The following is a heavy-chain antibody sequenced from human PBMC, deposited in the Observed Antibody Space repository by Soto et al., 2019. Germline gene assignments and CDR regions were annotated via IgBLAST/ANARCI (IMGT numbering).Heavy chain of an antibody. V-gene: IGHV1-18*01. Sequence: QVQLVQSGAEVKKPGASVKVSCKASGYTFTSYGISWVRQAPGQGLEWMGWISAYNGNTNYAQKLKDRDTMTTNTSTSTAYMELRSLRSDDTAVYYCARDQIYTIVVVIKPPFDYWGQGTLVTVSS. CDR1: GYTFTSYG. CDR2: ISAYNGNT. D-gene: IGHD3-22*01. CDR3: ARDQIYTIVVVIKPPFDY. J-gene: IGHJ4*02.